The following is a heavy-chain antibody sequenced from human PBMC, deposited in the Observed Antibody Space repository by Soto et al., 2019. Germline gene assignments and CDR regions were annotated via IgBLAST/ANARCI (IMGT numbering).Heavy chain of an antibody. CDR3: ARGYTFGYGFDY. J-gene: IGHJ4*02. Sequence: GSLRLSCAASGFSFSNYEMNWVRQAPGKGLEWVSFISSSNTTYYADSVKGRFTFSRDNAKNSLSLQMNSLRGEDTAVYYCARGYTFGYGFDYWGQGTLVTVS. CDR1: GFSFSNYE. D-gene: IGHD5-18*01. CDR2: ISSSNTT. V-gene: IGHV3-48*03.